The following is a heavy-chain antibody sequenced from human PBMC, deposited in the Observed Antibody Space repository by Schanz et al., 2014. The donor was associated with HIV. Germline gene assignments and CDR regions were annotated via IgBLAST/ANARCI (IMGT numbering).Heavy chain of an antibody. Sequence: QVQLVQSGDEVKKPGASVKVSCKASGYTFSTYGISWVRQAPGQGLEWMGWINAYNGNTHYAQKFQGRVTMTTDTSTSTAYMDLRRLRSDDMAVYYCARDQNVISMVRGVMGGVDYWGQGTLVTVSS. V-gene: IGHV1-18*03. CDR3: ARDQNVISMVRGVMGGVDY. D-gene: IGHD3-10*01. J-gene: IGHJ4*02. CDR2: INAYNGNT. CDR1: GYTFSTYG.